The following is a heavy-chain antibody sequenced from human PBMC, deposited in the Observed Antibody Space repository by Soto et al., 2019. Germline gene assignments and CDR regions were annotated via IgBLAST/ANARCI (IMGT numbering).Heavy chain of an antibody. CDR2: ISSSSTYI. V-gene: IGHV3-11*06. D-gene: IGHD3-22*01. J-gene: IGHJ4*02. CDR3: ERVKEGGYRETDH. Sequence: PGGSLRLSCAASGFTFSDYYMTWIRQAPGKGLEWISYISSSSTYINYADSVKGRFTISRDNAKNSLSLQMNSLRAEDTALYYCERVKEGGYRETDHWGQGTLVTVSS. CDR1: GFTFSDYY.